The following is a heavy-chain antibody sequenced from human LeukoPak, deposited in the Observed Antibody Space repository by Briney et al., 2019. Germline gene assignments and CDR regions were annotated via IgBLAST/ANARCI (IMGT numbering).Heavy chain of an antibody. V-gene: IGHV3-30-3*01. CDR3: ARDGPIIPNPLKHGRPRGYFQH. Sequence: GGSLRLSCAASGFTFSSYAMHWVRQAPGKGLEWVAVISYDGSNKYYADSVKGRFTISRDNSKNTLYLQMNSLRAEDTAVYYCARDGPIIPNPLKHGRPRGYFQHWGQGTLVTVSS. CDR1: GFTFSSYA. CDR2: ISYDGSNK. J-gene: IGHJ1*01. D-gene: IGHD3-3*01.